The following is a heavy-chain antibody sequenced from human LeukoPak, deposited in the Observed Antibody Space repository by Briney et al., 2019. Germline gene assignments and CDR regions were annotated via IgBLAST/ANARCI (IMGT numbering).Heavy chain of an antibody. CDR2: IKQDGSEK. Sequence: GGSLRLSCAASGFTFSSYWMSWVRQAPGKGLEWVANIKQDGSEKYYVDSVKGRFTISRDNAKNSLYLQMNSLRAEDTAVYYCVSSSWYLSAFDIWGQGTMVTVSS. V-gene: IGHV3-7*01. CDR3: VSSSWYLSAFDI. CDR1: GFTFSSYW. J-gene: IGHJ3*02. D-gene: IGHD6-13*01.